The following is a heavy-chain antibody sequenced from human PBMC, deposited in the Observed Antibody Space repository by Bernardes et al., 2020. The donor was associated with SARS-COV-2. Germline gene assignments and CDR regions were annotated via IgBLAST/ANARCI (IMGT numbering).Heavy chain of an antibody. CDR3: ATGGNGATAPGMDV. V-gene: IGHV3-74*01. CDR2: ITPDGSAT. J-gene: IGHJ6*02. Sequence: GGTLRLSCAASGFTFSTFWMHWGRKSPGRGLVWVSRITPDGSATDYADSVKGRFIISRDNAKNTVYLQMNSLRAEDTAVYYCATGGNGATAPGMDVWGQGTTVTVSS. D-gene: IGHD1-1*01. CDR1: GFTFSTFW.